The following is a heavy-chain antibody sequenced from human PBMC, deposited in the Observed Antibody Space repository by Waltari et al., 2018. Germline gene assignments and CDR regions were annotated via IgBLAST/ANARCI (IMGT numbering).Heavy chain of an antibody. CDR3: ARAPSTAEGVIPDAFDI. V-gene: IGHV1-69*01. CDR1: GGTFSSYA. CDR2: ITTICGNT. J-gene: IGHJ3*02. Sequence: QVQLVQSGAEVKKPGSSVKVSCKASGGTFSSYAISWVRQAPGQGREWMEGITTICGNTTHAKKFQGRVTITADESTSTAYMELSSLRSEDTAVYYCARAPSTAEGVIPDAFDIWGQGTMVTVSS. D-gene: IGHD3-16*02.